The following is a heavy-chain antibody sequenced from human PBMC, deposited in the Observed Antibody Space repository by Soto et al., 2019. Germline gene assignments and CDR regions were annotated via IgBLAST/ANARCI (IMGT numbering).Heavy chain of an antibody. D-gene: IGHD2-15*01. CDR3: ASLRGGCSSFDN. V-gene: IGHV2-5*02. CDR1: GFSLSTTGVG. CDR2: IYWDDDM. Sequence: QITLKESGPTLVKPTQTLALTCTFSGFSLSTTGVGVGWIRQPPGKALEWLALIYWDDDMRYSPSLKSRLTITKDTSKNQVVLTMTNMDPGDTATYYCASLRGGCSSFDNWGQGTLVTVSS. J-gene: IGHJ4*02.